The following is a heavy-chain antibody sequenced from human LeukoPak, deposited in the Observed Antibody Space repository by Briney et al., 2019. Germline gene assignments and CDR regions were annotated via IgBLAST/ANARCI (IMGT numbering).Heavy chain of an antibody. Sequence: GASVKVSCKASGYAFTSYYMHWVRQAPGQGLEWMGGIIPIFGTANYAQKFQGRVTITADESTSTAYMELSSLRSEDTAVYYCATPKGINGLDWFDPWGQGTLVTVSS. CDR1: GYAFTSYY. D-gene: IGHD1-14*01. CDR3: ATPKGINGLDWFDP. J-gene: IGHJ5*02. V-gene: IGHV1-69*13. CDR2: IIPIFGTA.